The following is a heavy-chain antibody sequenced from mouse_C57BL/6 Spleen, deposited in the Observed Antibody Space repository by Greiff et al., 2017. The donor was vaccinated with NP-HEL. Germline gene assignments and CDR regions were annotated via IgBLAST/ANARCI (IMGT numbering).Heavy chain of an antibody. Sequence: EVQLQQSVAELVRPGASVKLSCTASGFNIKNTYMHWVKQRPEQGLEWIGRIDPANGNTKYAPKFQGKATITADTSSNTAYLQLSRLTSEDTAIYYCARSYYYGSSFFDYWGQSTTLTVSS. J-gene: IGHJ2*01. CDR1: GFNIKNTY. V-gene: IGHV14-3*01. CDR2: IDPANGNT. CDR3: ARSYYYGSSFFDY. D-gene: IGHD1-1*01.